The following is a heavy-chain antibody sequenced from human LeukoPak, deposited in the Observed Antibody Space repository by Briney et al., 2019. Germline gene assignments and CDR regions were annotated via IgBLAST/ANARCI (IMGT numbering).Heavy chain of an antibody. J-gene: IGHJ4*02. V-gene: IGHV3-48*03. CDR1: GFTFRSHE. CDR3: ARSLPYDFWSGSYYFDY. Sequence: PGGSLRLSCAASGFTFRSHEMNWVRQAPGKGLEWISYISGSGSTIYYADSVKGRFSISRDNAKNSLYLQMNSLRAEDTAVYYCARSLPYDFWSGSYYFDYWGQGTLVTVSS. CDR2: ISGSGSTI. D-gene: IGHD3-3*01.